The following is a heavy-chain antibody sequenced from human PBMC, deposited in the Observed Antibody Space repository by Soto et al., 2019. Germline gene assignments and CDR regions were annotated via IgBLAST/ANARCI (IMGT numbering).Heavy chain of an antibody. CDR1: GVTFSSYG. V-gene: IGHV3-33*01. D-gene: IGHD2-2*01. CDR3: ARDLLGYCSSTSCYFPDY. J-gene: IGHJ4*02. Sequence: PGGSLRLSCTASGVTFSSYGMHWVRQAPGKGLEWVAVIWYDGSNKYYADSVKGRFTISRDNSKNTLYLQMNSLRAEDTAVYYCARDLLGYCSSTSCYFPDYWGQGTLVTVSS. CDR2: IWYDGSNK.